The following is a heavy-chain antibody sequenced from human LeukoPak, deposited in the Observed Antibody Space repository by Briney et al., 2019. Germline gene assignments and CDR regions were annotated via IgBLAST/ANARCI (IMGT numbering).Heavy chain of an antibody. Sequence: GGSLRLSCAASGFTFSSYAMSWVRQAPGKGLEWVSGISYSGGSTDYADSVKGRFTISRDNSKNTLYLQMNSLRAEDTAVYYCARSHPYYDFWSGYSRFDYWGQGTLVTVSS. D-gene: IGHD3-3*01. CDR3: ARSHPYYDFWSGYSRFDY. J-gene: IGHJ4*02. CDR1: GFTFSSYA. CDR2: ISYSGGST. V-gene: IGHV3-23*01.